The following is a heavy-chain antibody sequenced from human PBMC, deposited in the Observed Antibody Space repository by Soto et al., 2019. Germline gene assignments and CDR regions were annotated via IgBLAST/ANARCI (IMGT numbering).Heavy chain of an antibody. V-gene: IGHV3-23*01. CDR2: ISGSGGSA. Sequence: GGSLRLSCAASGCTFSSYAMSWVRQAPGKGLEWVSAISGSGGSAYYADSVKGRFTISRDNSKNTLYLQMNSLRAEDTAVYYCAKDSYGDSYDYWGQGTLVTVSS. D-gene: IGHD4-17*01. CDR1: GCTFSSYA. J-gene: IGHJ4*02. CDR3: AKDSYGDSYDY.